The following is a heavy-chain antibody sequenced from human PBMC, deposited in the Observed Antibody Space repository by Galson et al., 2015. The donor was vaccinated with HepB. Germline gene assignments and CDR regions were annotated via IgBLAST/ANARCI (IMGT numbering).Heavy chain of an antibody. Sequence: SLRLSCAASGFTFSSYAMHWVRQAPGKGLDYVSAISSNGGSTYYADSVKGRFTISRDNSKNTLYLQMSSLRAEDTAVYYCVKGPVPIAVAGTSYFDYWGQGTLVTVSS. V-gene: IGHV3-64D*06. CDR2: ISSNGGST. J-gene: IGHJ4*02. D-gene: IGHD6-19*01. CDR3: VKGPVPIAVAGTSYFDY. CDR1: GFTFSSYA.